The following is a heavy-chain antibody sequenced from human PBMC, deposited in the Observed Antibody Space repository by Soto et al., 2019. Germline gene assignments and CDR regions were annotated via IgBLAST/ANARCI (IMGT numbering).Heavy chain of an antibody. D-gene: IGHD5-18*01. CDR1: GFTFSSNS. CDR2: ISGGGDST. CDR3: AKWDGYGDY. J-gene: IGHJ4*02. Sequence: EVQLLESGGGLVQPGGSLRLSCAASGFTFSSNSITWVRQAPGKGLEGVSGISGGGDSTLYADSVKGRFTISRDNYTNTVFLQMNSLRADDTAVYYCAKWDGYGDYWGQGTLVTVSS. V-gene: IGHV3-23*01.